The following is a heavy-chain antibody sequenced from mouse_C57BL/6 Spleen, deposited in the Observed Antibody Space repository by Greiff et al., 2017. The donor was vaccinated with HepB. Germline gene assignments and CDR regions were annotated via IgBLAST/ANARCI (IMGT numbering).Heavy chain of an antibody. CDR2: IYPRIGNT. CDR1: GYTFTSYG. Sequence: VKLMESGAELARPGASVKLSCKASGYTFTSYGISWVKQRTGQGLEWIGEIYPRIGNTYYNEKFKGKATLNADKSSSTAYMELRRLTSEDSAVYFCAREGDYYCGSSYVNWYFDVCGTGTTFTVSS. CDR3: AREGDYYCGSSYVNWYFDV. J-gene: IGHJ1*03. V-gene: IGHV1-81*01. D-gene: IGHD1-1*01.